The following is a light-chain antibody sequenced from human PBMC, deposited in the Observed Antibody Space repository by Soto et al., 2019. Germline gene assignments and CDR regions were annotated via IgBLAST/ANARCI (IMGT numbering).Light chain of an antibody. J-gene: IGKJ3*01. V-gene: IGKV3-20*01. CDR2: GAS. CDR1: QTVSSNN. Sequence: DIVLTQSPGTLSLSPGERATLSCRASQTVSSNNLAWYQQKRGQAPRLLIYGASSRAAAIPDRFRGSGSGTDFILISSSLAPEDSAVYYCQQYGSSPVTFGPGTAVDIK. CDR3: QQYGSSPVT.